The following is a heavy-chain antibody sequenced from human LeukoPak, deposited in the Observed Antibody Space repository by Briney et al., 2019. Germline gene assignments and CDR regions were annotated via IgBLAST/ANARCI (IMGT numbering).Heavy chain of an antibody. CDR3: AREGSGSSVGWFDP. Sequence: ASVTVSCKASGYTFTSYGISWVRQAPGQGLEWMGWISAYNGNTNYAQKLQGRVTMTTDTSTSTAYMELRSLRSDDTAVYYCAREGSGSSVGWFDPWGQGTLVTVSA. J-gene: IGHJ5*02. CDR2: ISAYNGNT. CDR1: GYTFTSYG. V-gene: IGHV1-18*01. D-gene: IGHD3-10*01.